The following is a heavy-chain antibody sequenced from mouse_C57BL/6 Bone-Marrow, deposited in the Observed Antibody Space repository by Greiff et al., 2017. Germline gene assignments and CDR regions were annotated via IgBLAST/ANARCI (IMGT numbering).Heavy chain of an antibody. V-gene: IGHV14-3*01. CDR3: EAMDD. Sequence: VQLQQSVAELVRPGASVKLSCTASGFNIKNTYMHWVKQRPEQGLEWIGRIDPANGDTKYAPKFQGKAPLTADTSSNQAYLQLRSLTAEDTAIYYCEAMDDWGQGTSVTVAA. CDR1: GFNIKNTY. J-gene: IGHJ4*01. CDR2: IDPANGDT.